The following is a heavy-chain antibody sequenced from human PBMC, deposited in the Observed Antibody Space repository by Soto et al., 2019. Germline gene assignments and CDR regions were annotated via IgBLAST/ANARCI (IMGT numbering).Heavy chain of an antibody. J-gene: IGHJ4*02. CDR2: IGTAGDT. D-gene: IGHD2-15*01. V-gene: IGHV3-13*01. Sequence: VGSLRLSCEASGFTFSGFDMHWVRQPTGKGLEWVSTIGTAGDTYYAVSVKGRFTISRDNAKNSLSLQMNSLRAGDTAVYFCARGQEVGAHFFDSWGQGTQVTVSS. CDR3: ARGQEVGAHFFDS. CDR1: GFTFSGFD.